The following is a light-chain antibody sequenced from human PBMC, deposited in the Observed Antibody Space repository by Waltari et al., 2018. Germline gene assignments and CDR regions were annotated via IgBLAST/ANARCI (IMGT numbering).Light chain of an antibody. CDR1: SPNIGAGYY. Sequence: QSVLTQPPSASGAPGQRVTISCTGSSPNIGAGYYVSWYQQFPGTAPKLLIYENNKRPSGVSDRFSGSKSGTSASLTITGLQSEDEADYYCSAWDSSLSTGLFGGGTRLTVL. CDR3: SAWDSSLSTGL. CDR2: ENN. J-gene: IGLJ2*01. V-gene: IGLV1-40*01.